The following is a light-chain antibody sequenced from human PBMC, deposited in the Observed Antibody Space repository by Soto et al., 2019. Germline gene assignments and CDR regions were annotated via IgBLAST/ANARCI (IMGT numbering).Light chain of an antibody. CDR2: DAS. CDR1: QNINNC. CDR3: QQCDSYWT. V-gene: IGKV1-5*01. J-gene: IGKJ2*01. Sequence: DIQMTQSPSTLSASVGDRVTITCRASQNINNCLAWLQQRPGQAPKLLISDASNLESGVPSRFAGSGFGTDFTLTISNLQPEDSATYYCQQCDSYWTFGQGTKFEI.